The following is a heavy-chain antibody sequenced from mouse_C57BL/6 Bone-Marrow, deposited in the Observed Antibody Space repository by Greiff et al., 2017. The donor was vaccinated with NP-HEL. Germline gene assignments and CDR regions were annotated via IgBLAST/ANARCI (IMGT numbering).Heavy chain of an antibody. CDR3: AGSLIPSGDY. Sequence: EVQVVDSGGDLVKPGGSLKLSCAASGFTFSSYGMSWVRQTPDKRLEWVATISSGGSYTYYPDSVKGRFTISRDNAKNTLYLQMSSLKSEDTAMYYCAGSLIPSGDYWGQGTTLTVSS. CDR2: ISSGGSYT. D-gene: IGHD5-1-1*01. CDR1: GFTFSSYG. V-gene: IGHV5-6*01. J-gene: IGHJ2*01.